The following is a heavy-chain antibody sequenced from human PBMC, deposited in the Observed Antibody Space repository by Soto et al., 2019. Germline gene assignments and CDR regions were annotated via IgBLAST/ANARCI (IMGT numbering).Heavy chain of an antibody. CDR1: GYSFTKYH. Sequence: GASVKVSGKASGYSFTKYHMHWVRQAPGQGLEWMGWINPGSGVTNQAQKFQGRVTMTRDTSITTTYMELNSLTSDDTAVYYCARVAGHKNARFDTWGQGALVTVSS. J-gene: IGHJ4*02. V-gene: IGHV1-2*02. CDR3: ARVAGHKNARFDT. CDR2: INPGSGVT. D-gene: IGHD1-1*01.